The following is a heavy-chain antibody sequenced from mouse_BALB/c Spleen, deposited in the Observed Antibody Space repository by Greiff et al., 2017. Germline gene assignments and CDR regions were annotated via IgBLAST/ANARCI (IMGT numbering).Heavy chain of an antibody. Sequence: QVQLQQSGAELVRPGSSVKISCKASGYAFSSYWMNWVKQRPGQGLEWIGQIYPGDGDTNYNGKFKGKATLTADKSSSTAYMQLSSLTSEDSAVYFCARSRGTYAMDYWGQGTSVTVSS. J-gene: IGHJ4*01. CDR3: ARSRGTYAMDY. D-gene: IGHD3-1*01. V-gene: IGHV1-80*01. CDR1: GYAFSSYW. CDR2: IYPGDGDT.